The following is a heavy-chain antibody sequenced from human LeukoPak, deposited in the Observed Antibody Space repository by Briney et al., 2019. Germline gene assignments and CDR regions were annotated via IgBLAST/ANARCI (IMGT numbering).Heavy chain of an antibody. J-gene: IGHJ4*01. CDR2: ISPYNGNT. V-gene: IGHV1-18*01. CDR3: ATHGTYCGGDCYSYF. Sequence: ASVKVSCKASGYIFINYGINWVRQAPGQGLEWMGWISPYNGNTNYAQELQGRVTMTTDTSTSTAYMELRSLTSDDTAVYYCATHGTYCGGDCYSYFWGHGTLITVSS. D-gene: IGHD2-21*01. CDR1: GYIFINYG.